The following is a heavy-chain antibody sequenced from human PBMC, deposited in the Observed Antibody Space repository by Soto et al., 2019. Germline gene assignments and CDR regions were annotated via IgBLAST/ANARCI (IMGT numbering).Heavy chain of an antibody. D-gene: IGHD1-1*01. V-gene: IGHV3-30*18. Sequence: QVQLVESGGGVVQPGRSLRLSCAASGFSFSSYGMHWVRQAPGKGLEWVAMISYDGTDEYYADSVKGRFTISRDNSKNAVYLSLNRMRAEDTAVYYCAKQESAWHDHFDDWSQGTLVTVSS. CDR3: AKQESAWHDHFDD. CDR1: GFSFSSYG. J-gene: IGHJ4*02. CDR2: ISYDGTDE.